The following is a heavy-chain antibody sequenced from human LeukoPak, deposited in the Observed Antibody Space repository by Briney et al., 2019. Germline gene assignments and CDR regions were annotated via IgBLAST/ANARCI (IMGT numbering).Heavy chain of an antibody. CDR2: IYSGGST. Sequence: PGGSLRLSCAASGFTFGVNYMNWVRQAPGKGLEWVSVIYSGGSTYYADSVKGRFAISRDSSKNTLYLQMNSLRPEDTAVYYCARENNYGYNRFDYWGQGTLVTVSS. J-gene: IGHJ4*02. D-gene: IGHD5-18*01. V-gene: IGHV3-53*01. CDR3: ARENNYGYNRFDY. CDR1: GFTFGVNY.